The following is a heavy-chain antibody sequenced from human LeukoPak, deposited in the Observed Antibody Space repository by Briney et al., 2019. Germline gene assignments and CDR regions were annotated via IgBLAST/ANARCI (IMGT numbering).Heavy chain of an antibody. D-gene: IGHD2-21*02. V-gene: IGHV1-18*01. CDR2: ISAYNGNT. CDR1: GYTFTSYG. Sequence: ASVKVSCKASGYTFTSYGISWVRQAPGQGLEWMGWISAYNGNTNYAQKLQGRVTMTTDTSTSTAYMELRSLRSDDTAVYYCARDRVKYCGGDCPSFDYWGQGTLVTVSS. CDR3: ARDRVKYCGGDCPSFDY. J-gene: IGHJ4*02.